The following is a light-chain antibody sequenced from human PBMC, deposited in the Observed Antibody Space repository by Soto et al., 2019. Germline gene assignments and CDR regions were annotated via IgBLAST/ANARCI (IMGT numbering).Light chain of an antibody. CDR2: EVT. CDR3: SSYAGSATVV. V-gene: IGLV2-8*01. CDR1: SSDVGDYNY. Sequence: QSVPTQPPSASGSPGQSVTISCTGTSSDVGDYNYVSWYQQHPGKAPKLMIFEVTKRPSGVPDRFSGSKSGNTASLTVSGLQADDEADYYCSSYAGSATVVFGGGTKLTVL. J-gene: IGLJ2*01.